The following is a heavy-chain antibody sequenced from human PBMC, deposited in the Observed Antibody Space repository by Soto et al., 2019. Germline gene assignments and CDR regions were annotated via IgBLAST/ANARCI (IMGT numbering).Heavy chain of an antibody. CDR2: INHSGST. D-gene: IGHD4-17*01. Sequence: PSETLSLTCAVYGGSFSGYYWSWIRQPPGKGLEWIGEINHSGSTNYNPSLKSRVTISVDTSKNQFSLKLSSVTTADTAMYYCARTPINYGDYDYYGMDVSGQGTTVTVSS. V-gene: IGHV4-34*01. J-gene: IGHJ6*02. CDR1: GGSFSGYY. CDR3: ARTPINYGDYDYYGMDV.